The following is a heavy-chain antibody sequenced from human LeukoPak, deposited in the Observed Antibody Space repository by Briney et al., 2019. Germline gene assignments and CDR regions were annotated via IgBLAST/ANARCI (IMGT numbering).Heavy chain of an antibody. CDR3: AREQSGTRGWYTVDY. Sequence: PGGSLRLSCAASGFTFSTYAITWVRQGPGKGLVWASAIRPDGDRTYYANSVRGRFTISRDNSKDTVYLQINGLRVEDTAVYYCAREQSGTRGWYTVDYWGQGTLVTVSS. J-gene: IGHJ4*02. D-gene: IGHD6-19*01. CDR2: IRPDGDRT. V-gene: IGHV3-23*01. CDR1: GFTFSTYA.